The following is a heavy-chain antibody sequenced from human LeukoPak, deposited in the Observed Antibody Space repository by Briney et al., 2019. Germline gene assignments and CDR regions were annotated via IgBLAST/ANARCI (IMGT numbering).Heavy chain of an antibody. D-gene: IGHD2-8*01. Sequence: SQTLSLTCTVSGGSISSGSYYWSWIRQPAGKGLEWIGRIYTSGSTNYNPSLKSRVTISVDTSKNQFSLKLSSVTAADTAVYYCARGVLMVYAHTPSFDYWGQGTLVTVSS. V-gene: IGHV4-61*02. CDR3: ARGVLMVYAHTPSFDY. J-gene: IGHJ4*02. CDR1: GGSISSGSYY. CDR2: IYTSGST.